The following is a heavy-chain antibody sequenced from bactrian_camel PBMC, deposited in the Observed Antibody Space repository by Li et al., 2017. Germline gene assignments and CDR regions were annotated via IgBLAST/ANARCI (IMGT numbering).Heavy chain of an antibody. J-gene: IGHJ4*01. CDR2: ISKDGLIT. CDR3: GSPALGRSWMC. CDR1: GFTFSNND. Sequence: VQLVESGGGSVQPGGSLRLSCAASGFTFSNNDMTWVRRAPGKGLEWVSSISKDGLITIYADAVKGRFTISQDNPKNTLYLQMNDLKPEDTAVYYCGSPALGRSWMCGGQGTQVTVS. D-gene: IGHD6*01. V-gene: IGHV3S40*01.